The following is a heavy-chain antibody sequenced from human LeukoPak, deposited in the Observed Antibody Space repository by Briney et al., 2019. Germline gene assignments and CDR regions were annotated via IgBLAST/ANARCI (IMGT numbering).Heavy chain of an antibody. Sequence: GGSLRLSCAASGFTFSSYWMSWVRQAPGKGLEWVANIKQDGSEKYYVDSVKGRFTISRDNAKNSLYLQMNSVRDEDTAVYYCAKGSGSYFNYWGQGTLVTASS. D-gene: IGHD3-10*01. CDR1: GFTFSSYW. V-gene: IGHV3-7*05. CDR2: IKQDGSEK. CDR3: AKGSGSYFNY. J-gene: IGHJ4*02.